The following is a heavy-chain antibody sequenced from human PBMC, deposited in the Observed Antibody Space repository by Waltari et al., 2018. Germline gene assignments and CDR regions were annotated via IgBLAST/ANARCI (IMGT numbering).Heavy chain of an antibody. CDR2: IYGGGST. CDR3: ARSIAAAVHFDY. Sequence: EVQLVETGGGLIQPGGSLRLSCAASGFTVSSNYMSWVRQAPGKGLEWVSVIYGGGSTYYADSVKGRFTISRDNSKNTLYLQRNSLRAEDTAVYYCARSIAAAVHFDYWGQGTLVTVSS. CDR1: GFTVSSNY. D-gene: IGHD6-13*01. V-gene: IGHV3-53*02. J-gene: IGHJ4*02.